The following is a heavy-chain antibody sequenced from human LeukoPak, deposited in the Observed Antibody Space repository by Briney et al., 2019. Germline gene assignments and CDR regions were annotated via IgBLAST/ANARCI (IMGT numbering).Heavy chain of an antibody. Sequence: SETLSLTCTVSGYSISSGYYWGWIRQPPGKGLEWIGSIYHSGSTYYNPSLKSRVTISVDTSKNQFSLKLSSVTAADTAVYYCARLRITMVRGVRRDYYYYMDVWGKGTTVTISS. CDR1: GYSISSGYY. D-gene: IGHD3-10*01. J-gene: IGHJ6*03. CDR2: IYHSGST. V-gene: IGHV4-38-2*02. CDR3: ARLRITMVRGVRRDYYYYMDV.